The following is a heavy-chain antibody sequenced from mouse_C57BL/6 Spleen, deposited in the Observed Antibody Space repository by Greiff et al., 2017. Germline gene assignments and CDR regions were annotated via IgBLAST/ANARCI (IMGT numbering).Heavy chain of an antibody. V-gene: IGHV3-6*01. Sequence: DVKLVESGPGLVKPSQSLSPTCSVTGYSITSGYYWNWIRQFPGNKLEWMGYISYDGSNNYNPSLKNRISITRDTSKNQFFLKLNSVTTEDTATYYCAREGTTALDYWGQGTTLTVSS. D-gene: IGHD1-2*01. CDR3: AREGTTALDY. J-gene: IGHJ2*01. CDR2: ISYDGSN. CDR1: GYSITSGYY.